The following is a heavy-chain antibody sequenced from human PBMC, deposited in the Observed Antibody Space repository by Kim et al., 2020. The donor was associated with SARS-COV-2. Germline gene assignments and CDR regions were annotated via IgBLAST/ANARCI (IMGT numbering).Heavy chain of an antibody. CDR2: ISGSGGST. V-gene: IGHV3-23*01. D-gene: IGHD3-10*01. Sequence: GGSLRLSCAASGFTFSSYAMSWVRQAPGKGLEWVSAISGSGGSTYYADSVKGRFTISRDNSKNTLYLQMNSLRAEDTAVYYCAKDPFYGSGSYYMGTPWGQGTLVTVSS. CDR3: AKDPFYGSGSYYMGTP. J-gene: IGHJ5*02. CDR1: GFTFSSYA.